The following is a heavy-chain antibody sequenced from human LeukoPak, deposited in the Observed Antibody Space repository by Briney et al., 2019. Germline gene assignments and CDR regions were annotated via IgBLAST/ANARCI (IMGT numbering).Heavy chain of an antibody. D-gene: IGHD6-13*01. Sequence: SETLSLTCTVSNYSISSGYYWAWIRQPPGKGLEWIGSFYHSGSTYYNPSLKSRVTISVDTSKNQFSLKLSSVTAADTAVYYCAREVVAAAGTVDYWGQGTLVTVSS. CDR2: FYHSGST. CDR3: AREVVAAAGTVDY. V-gene: IGHV4-38-2*02. CDR1: NYSISSGYY. J-gene: IGHJ4*02.